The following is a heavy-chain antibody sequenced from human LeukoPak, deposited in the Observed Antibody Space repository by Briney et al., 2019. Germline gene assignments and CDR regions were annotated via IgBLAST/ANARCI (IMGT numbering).Heavy chain of an antibody. D-gene: IGHD5-24*01. CDR1: GFTFSAYT. Sequence: GGSLRLSCSVSGFTFSAYTMHWVRQAPGRGLQYVSSISSNGGKTYYADSVKGRFTISRDNSKNTLYLQMSSLRLEDTVVYYCVKDRWIDYWGQGVLVTVSS. CDR3: VKDRWIDY. CDR2: ISSNGGKT. J-gene: IGHJ4*02. V-gene: IGHV3-64D*09.